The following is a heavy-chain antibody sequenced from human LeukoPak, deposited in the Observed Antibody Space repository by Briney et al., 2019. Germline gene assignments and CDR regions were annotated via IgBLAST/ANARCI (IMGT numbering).Heavy chain of an antibody. V-gene: IGHV4-61*02. CDR2: IYTSGST. Sequence: SETLSLTCTVPGGSIRSGSYYWSWIRQPAGKGLEWIGRIYTSGSTNYNPSLKSRVTISVDTSKNQFSLKLSSVTAADTAVYYCARGGLVTIFGVVTIPYYYMDVWGKGTTVTVSS. CDR1: GGSIRSGSYY. J-gene: IGHJ6*03. CDR3: ARGGLVTIFGVVTIPYYYMDV. D-gene: IGHD3-3*01.